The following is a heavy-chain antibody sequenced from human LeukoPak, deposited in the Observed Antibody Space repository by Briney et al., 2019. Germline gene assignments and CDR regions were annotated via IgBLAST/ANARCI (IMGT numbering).Heavy chain of an antibody. J-gene: IGHJ4*02. D-gene: IGHD4/OR15-4a*01. CDR2: ISGSGGST. V-gene: IGHV3-23*01. CDR3: AKDRDYAEYYFDY. Sequence: AISGSGGSTYYADSVKGRFTISRDNSKNTLYLQMNSLRAEDTAVYYCAKDRDYAEYYFDYWGQGTLVTVSS.